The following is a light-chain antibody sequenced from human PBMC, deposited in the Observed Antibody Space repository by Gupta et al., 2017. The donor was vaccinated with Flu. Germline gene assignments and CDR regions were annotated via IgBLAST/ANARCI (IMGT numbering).Light chain of an antibody. CDR2: EVT. J-gene: IGLJ1*01. CDR3: CSYATSHTYV. V-gene: IGLV2-23*02. Sequence: QSALTQPASVSGSPGQSITISCTGTTSDVGSYSLVSWYQHHPGKAPKLMIYEVTKRPSGVSNRFSGSKSGNTASLTISGLQAEDGADYYCCSYATSHTYVFGTGTKVTVL. CDR1: TSDVGSYSL.